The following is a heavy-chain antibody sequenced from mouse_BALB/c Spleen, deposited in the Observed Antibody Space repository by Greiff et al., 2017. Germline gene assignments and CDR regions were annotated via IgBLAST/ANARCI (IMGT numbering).Heavy chain of an antibody. CDR1: GFTFSNYW. Sequence: EVKLVESGGGLVQPGGSMKLSCVASGFTFSNYWMNWVRQSPEKGLEWVAEIRLKSNNYATHYAESVKGRFTISRDDSKSSVYLQMNNLRAEDTGIYYCTRQYGNYVDYFDYWGQGTTLTVSS. CDR3: TRQYGNYVDYFDY. J-gene: IGHJ2*01. V-gene: IGHV6-6*02. D-gene: IGHD2-10*02. CDR2: IRLKSNNYAT.